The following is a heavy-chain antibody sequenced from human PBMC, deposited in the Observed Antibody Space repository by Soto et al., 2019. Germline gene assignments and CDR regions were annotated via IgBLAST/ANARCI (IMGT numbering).Heavy chain of an antibody. J-gene: IGHJ6*02. CDR3: ANDKGVYSGYDYSTPGMDV. D-gene: IGHD5-12*01. Sequence: GGSLRLSCAASGFTFSSYGMHWVRQAPDKGLEWVAVISYDGSNKYYADSVKGRFTISRDNSKNTLYLQMNSLRAEDTAVYYFANDKGVYSGYDYSTPGMDVWGQGTTVTVSS. V-gene: IGHV3-30*18. CDR1: GFTFSSYG. CDR2: ISYDGSNK.